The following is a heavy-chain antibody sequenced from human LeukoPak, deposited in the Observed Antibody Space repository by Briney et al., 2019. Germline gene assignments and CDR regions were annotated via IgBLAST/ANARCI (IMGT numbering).Heavy chain of an antibody. CDR2: INPNSGGT. CDR1: GYTFTGYY. CDR3: ATGYYYDSSAHAFDI. Sequence: VASVKVSCTASGYTFTGYYMHWVRQAPGQGLEWMGWINPNSGGTNYAQKFQGRVTMTRDTSISTAYMELSRLRSDDTAVYYCATGYYYDSSAHAFDIWGQGTMVTVSS. J-gene: IGHJ3*02. V-gene: IGHV1-2*02. D-gene: IGHD3-22*01.